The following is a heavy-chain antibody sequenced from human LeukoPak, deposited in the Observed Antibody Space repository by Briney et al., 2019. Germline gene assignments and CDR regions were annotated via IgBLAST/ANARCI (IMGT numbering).Heavy chain of an antibody. J-gene: IGHJ4*02. CDR1: GFTVSSNY. V-gene: IGHV3-66*02. CDR3: ARGDGNYDFWSGYYKGFDY. D-gene: IGHD3-3*01. Sequence: GGSLRLSCAASGFTVSSNYMSWVRQAPGKGLEWVSVIYSGGSTYYADSVKGRFTISRDNSKNTLYLQMNSLRVEDTAVYYCARGDGNYDFWSGYYKGFDYWGQGTLVTVSS. CDR2: IYSGGST.